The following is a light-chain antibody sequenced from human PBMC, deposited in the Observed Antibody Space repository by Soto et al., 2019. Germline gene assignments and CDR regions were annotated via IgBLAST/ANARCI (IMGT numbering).Light chain of an antibody. CDR2: ADN. V-gene: IGLV1-40*01. CDR1: SSNIGAGYE. Sequence: QSLLTQPPSVSGAPGQRVTISCTGSSSNIGAGYEVHWYQQLPGTAPKLLIYADNNRPSGVPDRFSGSKSGTSASLAITGLQSEDETDYFCQSYDSRLSGYVFGGGTQLTVL. CDR3: QSYDSRLSGYV. J-gene: IGLJ3*02.